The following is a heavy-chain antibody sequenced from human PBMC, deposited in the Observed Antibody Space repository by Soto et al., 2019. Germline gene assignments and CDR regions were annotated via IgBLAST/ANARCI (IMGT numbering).Heavy chain of an antibody. Sequence: QVQLQESGPGLVKPSETLSLTCTVSGGSISSYYWSWIRQPPGKGLGWIGYIYYSGSTNYNPSLKSRVTISVDTSKNQFSLKLSSVTAADTAVYYCARGAAGITIFGVVIYYYMDVWGKGTTVTVSS. D-gene: IGHD3-3*01. CDR3: ARGAAGITIFGVVIYYYMDV. J-gene: IGHJ6*03. V-gene: IGHV4-59*01. CDR1: GGSISSYY. CDR2: IYYSGST.